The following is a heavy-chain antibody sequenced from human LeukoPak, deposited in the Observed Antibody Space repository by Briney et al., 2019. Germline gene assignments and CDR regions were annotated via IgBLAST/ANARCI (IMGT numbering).Heavy chain of an antibody. J-gene: IGHJ4*02. D-gene: IGHD3-10*01. Sequence: GSLRLSCAASGFTFSTYGMSWVRPAPGKGLEWVSAISGSGGSTYYADSVKGRFTISRDNSQNTLYLQMNSLRAEDTAVYYCAGRGSGSYFDYWGQGTLVTVSS. CDR2: ISGSGGST. CDR1: GFTFSTYG. V-gene: IGHV3-23*01. CDR3: AGRGSGSYFDY.